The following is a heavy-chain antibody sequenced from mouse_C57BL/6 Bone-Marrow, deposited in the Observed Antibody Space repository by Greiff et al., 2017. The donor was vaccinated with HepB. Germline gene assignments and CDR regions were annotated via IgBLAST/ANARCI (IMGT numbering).Heavy chain of an antibody. V-gene: IGHV1-64*01. Sequence: QVHVKQPGAELVKPGASVKLSCKASGYTFTSYWMHWVKQRPGQGLEWIGMIHPNSGSTNYNEKFKSKATLTVDKSSSTAYMQLSSLTSEDSAVYYCARPPLITTVVGYFDYWGQGTTLTVSS. CDR3: ARPPLITTVVGYFDY. CDR1: GYTFTSYW. J-gene: IGHJ2*01. D-gene: IGHD1-1*01. CDR2: IHPNSGST.